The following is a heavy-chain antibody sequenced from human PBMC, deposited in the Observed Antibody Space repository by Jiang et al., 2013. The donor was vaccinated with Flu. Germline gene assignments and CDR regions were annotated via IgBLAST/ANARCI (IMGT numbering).Heavy chain of an antibody. CDR3: ARVPYYYDSSGYSNWFDP. CDR1: SSYY. CDR2: SITVGAP. D-gene: IGHD3-22*01. J-gene: IGHJ5*02. Sequence: SSYYWSWIRQPPREGTWSGLGISITVGAPTTTPPLKSRVTISVDTSKNQFSLKLSSVTAADTAVYYCARVPYYYDSSGYSNWFDPWGQGTLVTVSS. V-gene: IGHV4-59*01.